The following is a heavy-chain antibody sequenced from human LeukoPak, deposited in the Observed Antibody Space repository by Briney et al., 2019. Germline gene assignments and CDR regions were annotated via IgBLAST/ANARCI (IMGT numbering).Heavy chain of an antibody. CDR2: IYYSGST. CDR1: GFTFSNYW. V-gene: IGHV4-39*07. Sequence: GSLRLSCAASGFTFSNYWMSWIRQPPGKGLEWIGSIYYSGSTSYNPSLKSRVTISVDTSKTQFSLKLSSVTAADTAVYYCARGYNSGWYLPNWFDPWGQGTLVTVSS. D-gene: IGHD6-19*01. J-gene: IGHJ5*02. CDR3: ARGYNSGWYLPNWFDP.